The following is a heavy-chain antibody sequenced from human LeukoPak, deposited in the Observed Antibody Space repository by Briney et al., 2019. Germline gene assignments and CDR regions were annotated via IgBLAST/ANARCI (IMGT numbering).Heavy chain of an antibody. D-gene: IGHD1-7*01. J-gene: IGHJ4*02. Sequence: SETLSLTCTVSGGSISSYYWSCIRQPPGKGLEWIGYIYYSGSTNYNPSLKSRVTISVDTSKNQFSLKLSSVTAADTAVYYCARTNYMGYFDYWGQGTLVTVSS. CDR1: GGSISSYY. CDR3: ARTNYMGYFDY. V-gene: IGHV4-59*01. CDR2: IYYSGST.